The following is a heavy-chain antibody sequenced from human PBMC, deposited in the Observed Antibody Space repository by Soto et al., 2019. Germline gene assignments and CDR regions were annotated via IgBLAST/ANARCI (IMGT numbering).Heavy chain of an antibody. D-gene: IGHD3-3*01. CDR3: ARVRTIFGVVIMADGMDV. V-gene: IGHV1-18*01. Sequence: VKVSCKASGYTFTSYGISWVRQAPGQGLEWMGWISAYNGNTNYAQKLQGRVTMTTDTSTSTAYMELRSLRSDDTAVYYCARVRTIFGVVIMADGMDVWGQGTTVTVSS. CDR2: ISAYNGNT. J-gene: IGHJ6*02. CDR1: GYTFTSYG.